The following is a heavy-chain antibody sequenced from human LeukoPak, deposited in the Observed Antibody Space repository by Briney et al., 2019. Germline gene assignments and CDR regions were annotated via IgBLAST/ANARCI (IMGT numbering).Heavy chain of an antibody. CDR2: ITSTSSGI. D-gene: IGHD3-10*01. CDR1: GFTFSSYT. V-gene: IGHV3-48*02. Sequence: GGSLRLSCAASGFTFSSYTMTWVRQAPGKGLEWVSYITSTSSGIFYADSVKGRFTISRDNAKNSVFLQMNSMRDEDTAVYYCVRDYYATAFDYWGQGTLVTVSS. CDR3: VRDYYATAFDY. J-gene: IGHJ4*02.